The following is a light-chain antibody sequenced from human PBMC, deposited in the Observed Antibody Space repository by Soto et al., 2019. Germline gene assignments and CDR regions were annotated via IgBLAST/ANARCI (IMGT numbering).Light chain of an antibody. CDR3: SSYTGTTAIVL. CDR1: RSDVGVYNY. Sequence: QSALTQPASVSGSPGQSITISCTGSRSDVGVYNYVSWYQQHPGKAPKLMIYDVSNRPSGVSNLFSGSKSGDTASLTISGLQAEDEADYYCSSYTGTTAIVLFGGGTKLTVL. J-gene: IGLJ2*01. V-gene: IGLV2-14*03. CDR2: DVS.